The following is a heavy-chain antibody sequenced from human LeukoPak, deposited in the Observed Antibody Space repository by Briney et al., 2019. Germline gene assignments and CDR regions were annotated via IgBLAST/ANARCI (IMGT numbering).Heavy chain of an antibody. J-gene: IGHJ4*02. CDR1: EFTVSTNY. V-gene: IGHV3-53*01. CDR2: IYSGGTT. Sequence: GGSLRLSCAASEFTVSTNYMSWVRQAPGKGLEWVSVIYSGGTTHYADSVKGRFTISRDKSKNTLCLQMNSLRAEDTAVYYCAGHSSGGLALHYWGQGTLVTISS. D-gene: IGHD6-19*01. CDR3: AGHSSGGLALHY.